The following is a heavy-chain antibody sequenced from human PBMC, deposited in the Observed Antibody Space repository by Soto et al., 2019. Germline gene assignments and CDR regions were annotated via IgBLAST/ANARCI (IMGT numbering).Heavy chain of an antibody. CDR2: MFYSGLT. J-gene: IGHJ6*02. D-gene: IGHD2-15*01. CDR1: GYSVTSSDYY. CDR3: APLSVSLSGPYGIHV. Sequence: CSVSGYSVTSSDYYWAWIRQPPGKGLEWIGSMFYSGLTYYNPSLKSRVTLSVDTSKNQFSVRLNSVTAADTAVYYCAPLSVSLSGPYGIHVWGQGTTVTVSS. V-gene: IGHV4-39*01.